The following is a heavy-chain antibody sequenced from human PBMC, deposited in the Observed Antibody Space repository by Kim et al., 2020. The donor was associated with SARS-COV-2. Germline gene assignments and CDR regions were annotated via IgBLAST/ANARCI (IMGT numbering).Heavy chain of an antibody. D-gene: IGHD6-6*01. Sequence: GGSLRLSCAASGFTFSSYAMSWVRQAPGKGLEWVSGISISDGSTYYADSVKGRFTISRDNSKNTLYLQMNSLRVEDTAVYYCAKAYSSSSYYYYYGMDVWGQGTAVTVS. CDR3: AKAYSSSSYYYYYGMDV. V-gene: IGHV3-23*01. CDR2: ISISDGST. J-gene: IGHJ6*02. CDR1: GFTFSSYA.